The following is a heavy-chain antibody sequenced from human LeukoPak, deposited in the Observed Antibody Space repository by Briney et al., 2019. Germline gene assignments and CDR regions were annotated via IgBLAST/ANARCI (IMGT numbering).Heavy chain of an antibody. CDR3: ARDHGYCSSTSCYYDY. D-gene: IGHD2-2*01. J-gene: IGHJ4*02. Sequence: PGGSLRLSCAASGFTFDDYGMSWVRQAPGKGLEWVSGINWNGGSTGYADSVKGRFTISRDNAKNSLYLQMNSLRAEDTALYCCARDHGYCSSTSCYYDYWGQGTLVTVSS. CDR1: GFTFDDYG. CDR2: INWNGGST. V-gene: IGHV3-20*04.